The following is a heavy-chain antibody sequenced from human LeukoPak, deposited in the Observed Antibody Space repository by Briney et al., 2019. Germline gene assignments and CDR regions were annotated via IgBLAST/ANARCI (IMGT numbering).Heavy chain of an antibody. CDR1: GGSISSGGYY. J-gene: IGHJ4*02. Sequence: PSETLSLTCTVSGGSISSGGYYWSWIRQPPGKGLEWIGYIYHSGSTYYNPSLKSRVTMSVDRSKNQFSLKLSSVTAADTAVYYCARFHQGVATFDYWGQGTLVTVSS. CDR3: ARFHQGVATFDY. V-gene: IGHV4-30-2*01. CDR2: IYHSGST.